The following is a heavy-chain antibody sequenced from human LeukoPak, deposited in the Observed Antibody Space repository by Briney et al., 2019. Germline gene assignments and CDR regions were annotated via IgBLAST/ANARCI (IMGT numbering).Heavy chain of an antibody. Sequence: GGSLRLSCVVSGFTFSNYEMNWVRQAPGKGLEWVGRIKSKTDGGTTDYAAPVKGRFTISRDDSKNTLYLQMNSLKTEDTAVYYCTTDTGYSSGWYIRILGGYYFDYWGQGTLVTVSS. CDR3: TTDTGYSSGWYIRILGGYYFDY. D-gene: IGHD6-19*01. CDR1: GFTFSNYE. J-gene: IGHJ4*02. CDR2: IKSKTDGGTT. V-gene: IGHV3-15*01.